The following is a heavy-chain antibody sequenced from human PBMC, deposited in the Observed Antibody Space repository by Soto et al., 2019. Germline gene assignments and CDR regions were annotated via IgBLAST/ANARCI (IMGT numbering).Heavy chain of an antibody. J-gene: IGHJ4*02. D-gene: IGHD2-15*01. V-gene: IGHV4-31*03. CDR1: GGSISSGGYY. CDR2: IYYSGST. CDR3: ARDLGCSGGSCYQAYFDY. Sequence: SETLSLTCTVSGGSISSGGYYWSWIRQHPGKGLEWIGYIYYSGSTYYNPSLKSGVTISVDTSKNQFSLKLSSVTAADTAVYYCARDLGCSGGSCYQAYFDYWGQGTLVTVSS.